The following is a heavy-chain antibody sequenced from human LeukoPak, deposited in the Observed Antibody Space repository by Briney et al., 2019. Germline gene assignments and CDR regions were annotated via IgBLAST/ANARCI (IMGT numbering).Heavy chain of an antibody. CDR2: IYTSGST. Sequence: QPSETLSLTCTVSGGSISSYYWSWIRQPAGKGLEWIGRIYTSGSTNYNPSLKSRVTMSVDTSKNQFSLKLSSVTAVDTAVYYCARGELEPADYYYYYMDVWGKGTTVTVSS. V-gene: IGHV4-4*07. CDR3: ARGELEPADYYYYYMDV. CDR1: GGSISSYY. J-gene: IGHJ6*03. D-gene: IGHD1-1*01.